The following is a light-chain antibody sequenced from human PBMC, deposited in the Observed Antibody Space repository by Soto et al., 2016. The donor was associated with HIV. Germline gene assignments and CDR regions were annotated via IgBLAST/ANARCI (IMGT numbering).Light chain of an antibody. Sequence: DIQMTQSPSSLSASVGDRVTITCRASQSIGRFLNWYQQISGKAPNLLIYDASTLQSGVPSRFSGSGSGTDFTLTINNLQPEDFATYYCQQSYSPLTFGGGTKVEIK. CDR1: QSIGRF. CDR3: QQSYSPLT. J-gene: IGKJ4*01. CDR2: DAS. V-gene: IGKV1-39*01.